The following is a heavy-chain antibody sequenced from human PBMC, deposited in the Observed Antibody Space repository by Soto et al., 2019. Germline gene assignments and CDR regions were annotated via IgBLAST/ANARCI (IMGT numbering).Heavy chain of an antibody. J-gene: IGHJ6*02. V-gene: IGHV4-34*01. CDR3: ARVTRGDYLLTFSLRGMDV. CDR1: GGSFSGYY. CDR2: INDSGIT. Sequence: SETLSLTCSVYGGSFSGYYWSWIRQPPGKGLEWIGEINDSGITNYNPSLKSRVTMSVDTSKNQLALKLNSVTAADTAVYYCARVTRGDYLLTFSLRGMDVWGQGTTVTVSS. D-gene: IGHD4-17*01.